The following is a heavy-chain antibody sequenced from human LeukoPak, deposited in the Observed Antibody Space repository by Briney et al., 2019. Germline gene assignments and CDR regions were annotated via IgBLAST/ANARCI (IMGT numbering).Heavy chain of an antibody. Sequence: GGSLRLSCTASGFTFGDYAMSWVRQAPGKGLEWVGFIRSKAYGGTTEYAASVKGRFTISRDDSKSIAYLQMNSLKTEDTAVYYCAKDMEYGDSSGYYYYGMDVWGQGTTVTVSS. CDR2: IRSKAYGGTT. CDR1: GFTFGDYA. D-gene: IGHD3-22*01. CDR3: AKDMEYGDSSGYYYYGMDV. V-gene: IGHV3-49*04. J-gene: IGHJ6*02.